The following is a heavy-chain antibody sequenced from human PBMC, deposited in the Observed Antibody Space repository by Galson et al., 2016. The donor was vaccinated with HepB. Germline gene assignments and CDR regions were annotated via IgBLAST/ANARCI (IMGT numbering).Heavy chain of an antibody. CDR1: GFTFGDYT. D-gene: IGHD2-2*01. CDR3: AKGGCASPSCHVSSYYIYGMDV. J-gene: IGHJ6*02. V-gene: IGHV3-23*01. CDR2: VNSGGGT. Sequence: SLRLSCAASGFTFGDYTITWVRQPPGKGLEWVSAVNSGGGTTYADPVKGRFATSRDNFKNTVYLQMSSLRVEDTSVYYCAKGGCASPSCHVSSYYIYGMDVWGQGTTVTVSS.